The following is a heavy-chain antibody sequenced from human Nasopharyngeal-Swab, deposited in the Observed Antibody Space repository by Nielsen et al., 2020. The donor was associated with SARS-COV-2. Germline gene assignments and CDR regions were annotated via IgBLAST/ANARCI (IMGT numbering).Heavy chain of an antibody. CDR2: INPNSGGT. CDR3: ARNRFGELSRVGEGFYYYYYMDV. Sequence: ASVKVSCKASGYTFTGYYMHWVRQAPGQGLEWMGWINPNSGGTNYAQKFQGWVTMTRDTSISTAYMELSRLRSDDTAVYYCARNRFGELSRVGEGFYYYYYMDVWGKGTTVTVSS. CDR1: GYTFTGYY. D-gene: IGHD3-10*01. J-gene: IGHJ6*03. V-gene: IGHV1-2*04.